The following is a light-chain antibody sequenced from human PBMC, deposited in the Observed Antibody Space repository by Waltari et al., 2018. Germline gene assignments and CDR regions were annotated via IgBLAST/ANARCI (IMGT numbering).Light chain of an antibody. CDR1: GSNLGAGYA. CDR2: GNN. Sequence: QSALTQPPSVSGAPGQRVTISCTGSGSNLGAGYAVHWYQQFPGTVPKLLLSGNNNRPSGVPDRFSASKTGTSASLAITGLQAEDEADYYCQSYDRSLSVVFGGGTKLTVL. V-gene: IGLV1-40*01. J-gene: IGLJ2*01. CDR3: QSYDRSLSVV.